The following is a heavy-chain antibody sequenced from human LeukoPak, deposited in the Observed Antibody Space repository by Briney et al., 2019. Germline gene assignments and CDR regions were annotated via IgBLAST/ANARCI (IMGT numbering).Heavy chain of an antibody. CDR3: AREGNYYCSGGSCYDY. J-gene: IGHJ4*02. Sequence: GGSLRLSCAASGFTFSSYWMSWVRQAPGKGLEWVANIKQDGSEKYYVDSVKGRFTISRDNAKNSLYLQMNSLRAEDTAVYYCAREGNYYCSGGSCYDYWGQGTLVTVSS. V-gene: IGHV3-7*01. CDR2: IKQDGSEK. D-gene: IGHD2-15*01. CDR1: GFTFSSYW.